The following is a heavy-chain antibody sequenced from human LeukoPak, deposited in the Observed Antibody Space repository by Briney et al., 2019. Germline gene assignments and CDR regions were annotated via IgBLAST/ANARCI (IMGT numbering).Heavy chain of an antibody. CDR2: ISGGSA. V-gene: IGHV3-23*01. J-gene: IGHJ6*03. CDR1: GFTFSSYA. D-gene: IGHD3-3*01. CDR3: AKDRSSRYDFWSGSFSHYYYYYMDV. Sequence: QAGGSLRLSCAASGFTFSSYAMSWVRQAPGKGLEWVSAISGGSADYADSVKGRFSISIDNSKNTLYLQMNSLRAEDTAVYYCAKDRSSRYDFWSGSFSHYYYYYMDVWGKGTTVTVSS.